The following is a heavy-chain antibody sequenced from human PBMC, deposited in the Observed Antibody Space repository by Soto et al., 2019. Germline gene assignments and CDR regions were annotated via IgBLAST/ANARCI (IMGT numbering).Heavy chain of an antibody. CDR1: GFTVSSNY. CDR3: ARDLEVAATLVGYGMDV. CDR2: IYSGGST. D-gene: IGHD2-15*01. V-gene: IGHV3-66*02. Sequence: GGSLRLSCAASGFTVSSNYMSWVRQAPGKGLEWVSVIYSGGSTYYADSVKGRFTISRDNSKNTLYLQMNSLRAEDTAVYYCARDLEVAATLVGYGMDVWGQGTTVTVSS. J-gene: IGHJ6*02.